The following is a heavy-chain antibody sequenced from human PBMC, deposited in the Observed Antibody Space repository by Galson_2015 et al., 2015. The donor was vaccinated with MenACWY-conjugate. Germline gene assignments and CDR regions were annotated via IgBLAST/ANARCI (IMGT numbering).Heavy chain of an antibody. CDR2: ISAYNGNT. CDR1: GYTFTSYG. CDR3: ASMVRGVIYDAFDI. V-gene: IGHV1-18*04. Sequence: SVKVSCKASGYTFTSYGISWVRQAPGQGLEWMGWISAYNGNTNYAQKLQGRVTMTTDTSTSTAYMELRSLRSDDTAVYYCASMVRGVIYDAFDIWGQGTMVTVSS. D-gene: IGHD3-10*01. J-gene: IGHJ3*02.